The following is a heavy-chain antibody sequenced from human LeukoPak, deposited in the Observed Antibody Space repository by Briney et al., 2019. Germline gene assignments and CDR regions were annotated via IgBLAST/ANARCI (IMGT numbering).Heavy chain of an antibody. CDR2: ISGSGGST. D-gene: IGHD2-8*01. Sequence: GGSLRLSCAASGFTFSSYAMRWVRQAPGKGLEWVSAISGSGGSTYYADSVKGRFTISRDNSKNTLYLQMNSLRAEDTAVYYCAKTLSGVLYYFDYWGQGTLVTVSS. J-gene: IGHJ4*02. CDR1: GFTFSSYA. CDR3: AKTLSGVLYYFDY. V-gene: IGHV3-23*01.